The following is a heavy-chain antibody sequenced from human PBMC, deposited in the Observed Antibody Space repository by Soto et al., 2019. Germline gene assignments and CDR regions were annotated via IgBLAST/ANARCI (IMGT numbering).Heavy chain of an antibody. CDR1: GFTFSNYA. CDR3: AKAYFVWSSEQTYYFDY. J-gene: IGHJ4*02. CDR2: ISGSGGRS. Sequence: EVQLLDSGGGLVQPGGSLRLSCAASGFTFSNYAMTWVRQGPGKGLEWVSGISGSGGRSYYADSVKGRFTISRDNSKSTLYLQMNSLSAEDTAVYYCAKAYFVWSSEQTYYFDYWGKGTLVTVSS. D-gene: IGHD3-16*01. V-gene: IGHV3-23*01.